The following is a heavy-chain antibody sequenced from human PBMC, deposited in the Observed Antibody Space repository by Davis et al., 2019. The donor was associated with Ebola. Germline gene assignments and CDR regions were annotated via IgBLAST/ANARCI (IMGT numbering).Heavy chain of an antibody. CDR2: ISGSGGST. V-gene: IGHV3-23*01. Sequence: PSETLSLTCAASGFTFSSYAMSWVRQAPGKGLEWVSAISGSGGSTYYADSVKGRFTISRDNSKNTLYLQMNSLKTEDTAVYYCTSTAGSVDYWGQGTLVTVSS. J-gene: IGHJ4*02. CDR1: GFTFSSYA. CDR3: TSTAGSVDY. D-gene: IGHD1-26*01.